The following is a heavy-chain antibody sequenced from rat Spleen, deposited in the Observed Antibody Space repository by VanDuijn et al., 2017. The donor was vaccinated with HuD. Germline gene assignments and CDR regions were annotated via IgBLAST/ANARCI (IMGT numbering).Heavy chain of an antibody. CDR1: VYSITSSSR. Sequence: EVQLQESGPGLVKPSQSLSLTCSVTVYSITSSSRWRWIRKFPGNKLEWMGYINSAGSTNYNPSLKSRISITRDTSKNQFFLQVNSVTTEDTATYYCARRYDFDYWGQGVMVTVSS. J-gene: IGHJ2*01. CDR3: ARRYDFDY. V-gene: IGHV3-3*01. D-gene: IGHD1-11*01. CDR2: INSAGST.